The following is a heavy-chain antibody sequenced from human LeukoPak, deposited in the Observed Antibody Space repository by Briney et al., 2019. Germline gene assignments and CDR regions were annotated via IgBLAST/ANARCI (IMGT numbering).Heavy chain of an antibody. CDR1: GFTFSTNA. J-gene: IGHJ4*02. CDR2: ISGSGAST. CDR3: AKDVGKWESLHFFDY. D-gene: IGHD1-26*01. V-gene: IGHV3-23*01. Sequence: GGSLRLSCAASGFTFSTNAMSWVRQAPGKGLEWISGISGSGASTYYADSVTGRFTISRDNSRNTLYLQMNSLRGDDAAVYYCAKDVGKWESLHFFDYWGQGTLVTVSS.